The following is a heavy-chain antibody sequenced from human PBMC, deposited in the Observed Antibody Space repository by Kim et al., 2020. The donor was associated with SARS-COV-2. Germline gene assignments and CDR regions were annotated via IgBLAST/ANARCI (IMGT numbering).Heavy chain of an antibody. Sequence: SETLSLTCTVSGGSISSGGYYWSWIRQHPGKGLEWIGYIYYSGSTYYNPSLKSRVTISVDTSKNQFSLKLSSVTAADTAVYYCRMAPDLGGYYYGMDVWGQGTTVTVSS. D-gene: IGHD3-16*01. CDR3: RMAPDLGGYYYGMDV. V-gene: IGHV4-31*03. CDR1: GGSISSGGYY. J-gene: IGHJ6*02. CDR2: IYYSGST.